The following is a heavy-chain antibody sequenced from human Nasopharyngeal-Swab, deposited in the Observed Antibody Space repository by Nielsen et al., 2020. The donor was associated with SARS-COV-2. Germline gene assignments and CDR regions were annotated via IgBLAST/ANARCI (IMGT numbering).Heavy chain of an antibody. V-gene: IGHV6-1*01. J-gene: IGHJ4*02. CDR3: ARGRDFSFDS. CDR1: GDSVSSHSAG. CDR2: TLYRSKWYN. Sequence: SCAISGDSVSSHSAGWNWIRQSPSRGLEWLGRTLYRSKWYNDYAESVKSRIAVNPDTSKNQFSLQLNSVTPEGTAVYYCARGRDFSFDSWGQGTLVTASS. D-gene: IGHD3-3*01.